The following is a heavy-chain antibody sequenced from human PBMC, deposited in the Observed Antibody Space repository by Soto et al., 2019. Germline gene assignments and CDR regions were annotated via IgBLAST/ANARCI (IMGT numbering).Heavy chain of an antibody. J-gene: IGHJ4*02. D-gene: IGHD3-3*01. CDR3: ARCHHYDFRSGPDYFDY. CDR2: ISGSGGST. V-gene: IGHV3-23*01. CDR1: GFTFSSYA. Sequence: GGSLRLSCAASGFTFSSYAMSWVRQAPGKGLEWVSAISGSGGSTYYADSVKGRFTISRDNAKNSLYLQMNSLRAEDTAVYYCARCHHYDFRSGPDYFDYWGQGTLVTVSS.